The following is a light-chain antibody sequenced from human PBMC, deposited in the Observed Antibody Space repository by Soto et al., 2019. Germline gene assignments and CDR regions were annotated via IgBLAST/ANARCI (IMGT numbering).Light chain of an antibody. CDR3: QQSYNTPLT. J-gene: IGKJ1*01. CDR2: AAS. V-gene: IGKV1-39*01. CDR1: QSISSY. Sequence: VHITQSPSPLSAAVGPSVTISSRASQSISSYLNWYQQKPGKAPKLLIYAASSVQSGVPSRFSGSGSGTDFTLTISSLQPEDFATYYCQQSYNTPLTFGQGTKVDIK.